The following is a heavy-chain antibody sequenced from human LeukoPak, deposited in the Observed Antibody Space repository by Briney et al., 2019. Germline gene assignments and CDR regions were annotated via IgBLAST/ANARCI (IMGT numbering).Heavy chain of an antibody. V-gene: IGHV3-21*01. D-gene: IGHD1-14*01. CDR3: VRGDNRDH. CDR1: GFSFSTST. Sequence: GGSLRLACAASGFSFSTSTMNWVRQAPGKGLEWISSIGKTSRDMYYADSARGRFTISRDNAKNSLFMLMNSLRVEDTSVYYCVRGDNRDHWGQGTLVTVSS. CDR2: IGKTSRDM. J-gene: IGHJ4*02.